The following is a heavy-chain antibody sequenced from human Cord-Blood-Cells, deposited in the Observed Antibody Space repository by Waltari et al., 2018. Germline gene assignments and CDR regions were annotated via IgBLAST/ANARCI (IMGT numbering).Heavy chain of an antibody. CDR3: ASAMVRGVGHAFDI. J-gene: IGHJ3*02. V-gene: IGHV4-34*01. CDR1: GGSFSGYY. CDR2: INHSGST. Sequence: QVQLQRWGAGLLKPSETLSLTCAVYGGSFSGYYWSWIRQPPGKGLEWIGEINHSGSTNYNPSLKSRVTISVDTSKNQFSLKLSSVTAADTAVYYCASAMVRGVGHAFDIWGQGTMVTVSS. D-gene: IGHD3-10*01.